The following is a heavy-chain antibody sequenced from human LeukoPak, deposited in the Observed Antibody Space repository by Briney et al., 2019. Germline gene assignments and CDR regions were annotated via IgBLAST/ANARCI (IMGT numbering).Heavy chain of an antibody. D-gene: IGHD3-9*01. CDR2: ISSDGVEK. CDR1: GFTFSHYG. Sequence: PGGSLRLSCEASGFTFSHYGIHWVRQTPGKGLEWVAAISSDGVEKHYADSVKGRFTISRDNSKSTLHLQMNSLRAEDTALYYCAREGHYDILTGYSPVEYYFYYMDVWGKGTTVTVSS. V-gene: IGHV3-30*04. CDR3: AREGHYDILTGYSPVEYYFYYMDV. J-gene: IGHJ6*03.